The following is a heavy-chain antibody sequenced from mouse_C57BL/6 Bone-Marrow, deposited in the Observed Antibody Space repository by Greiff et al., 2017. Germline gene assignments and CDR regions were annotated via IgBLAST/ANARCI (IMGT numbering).Heavy chain of an antibody. V-gene: IGHV5-17*01. J-gene: IGHJ2*01. D-gene: IGHD4-1*01. CDR2: ISSGSSTI. CDR1: GFTFSDYG. CDR3: ARDWFDY. Sequence: EVKLQESGGGLVKPGGSLKLSCAASGFTFSDYGMHWVRQAPEKGLEWVAYISSGSSTIYYADTVKGRFTISRDNAKNTLFLQMTSLRAEDTAMYYCARDWFDYWGQGTTLTVSS.